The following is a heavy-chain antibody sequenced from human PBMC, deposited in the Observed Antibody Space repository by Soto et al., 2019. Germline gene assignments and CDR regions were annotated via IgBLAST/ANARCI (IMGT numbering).Heavy chain of an antibody. CDR1: GFTFSSYS. V-gene: IGHV3-23*01. CDR2: ISGSGGST. D-gene: IGHD1-7*01. CDR3: AKLGNNWNLWYFDY. Sequence: TGGSLRLSCAASGFTFSSYSMSWVRQAPGKGLEWVSAISGSGGSTYYADSVKGRFTISRDNSKNTLYLQMNSLRAEDTAVYYCAKLGNNWNLWYFDYWGQGTLVTVSS. J-gene: IGHJ4*02.